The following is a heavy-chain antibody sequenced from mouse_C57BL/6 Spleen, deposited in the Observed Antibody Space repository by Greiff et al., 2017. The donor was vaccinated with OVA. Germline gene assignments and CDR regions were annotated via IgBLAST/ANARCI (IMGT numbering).Heavy chain of an antibody. CDR3: TTGGFAY. Sequence: EVKLQESGAELVRPGASVKLSCTASGFNIKDDYMNWVKQRPEQGLEWIGWIDPENGDTEYASKIQGKAPITADTSSNTDDLQLRSLTSEDKSVYYWTTGGFAYGGQGTLVTVSA. CDR2: IDPENGDT. J-gene: IGHJ3*01. V-gene: IGHV14-4*01. CDR1: GFNIKDDY.